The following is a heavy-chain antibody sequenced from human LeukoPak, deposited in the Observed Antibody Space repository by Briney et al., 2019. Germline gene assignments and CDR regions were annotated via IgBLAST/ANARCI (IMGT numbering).Heavy chain of an antibody. D-gene: IGHD2-21*02. CDR1: GGSISSDF. Sequence: PSETLSLTCTVSGGSISSDFWSWIRQPPGKGLEWIGYIYYMGGANYNPSLRSRVTISVDTSKNQFSLKLSSVTAADTAVYFCATGGDRRKVGYWGQGTLVTVSS. CDR2: IYYMGGA. J-gene: IGHJ4*02. CDR3: ATGGDRRKVGY. V-gene: IGHV4-59*01.